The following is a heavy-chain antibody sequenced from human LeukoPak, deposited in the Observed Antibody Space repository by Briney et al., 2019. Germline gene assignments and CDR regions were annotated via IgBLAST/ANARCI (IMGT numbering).Heavy chain of an antibody. CDR1: GYTFTGYY. CDR3: ARGGGVVAATKALDY. V-gene: IGHV1-18*04. Sequence: ASVKVSCKASGYTFTGYYMHWVRQAPGQGLEWMGWISAYNGNTNYAQKLQGRVTMTTDTSTSTAYMELRSLRSDDTAVYYCARGGGVVAATKALDYWGQGTLVTVSS. CDR2: ISAYNGNT. J-gene: IGHJ4*02. D-gene: IGHD2-15*01.